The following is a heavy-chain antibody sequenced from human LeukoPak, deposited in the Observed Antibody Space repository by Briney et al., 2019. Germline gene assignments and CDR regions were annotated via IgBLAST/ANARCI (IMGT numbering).Heavy chain of an antibody. V-gene: IGHV3-30*02. CDR3: AKDRWTYYYDSSGYWDY. D-gene: IGHD3-22*01. CDR2: IRYDGSNK. CDR1: GFTFSSYG. J-gene: IGHJ4*02. Sequence: GGSLRLSCAASGFTFSSYGMHWVRQAPGKGLEWVAFIRYDGSNKYYADSVKGRFTISRDNSKNTLYLQMNSLRAEDTAVYYCAKDRWTYYYDSSGYWDYWGQGALVTVSS.